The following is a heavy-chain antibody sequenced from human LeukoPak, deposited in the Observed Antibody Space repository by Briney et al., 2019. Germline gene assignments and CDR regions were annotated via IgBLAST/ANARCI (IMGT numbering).Heavy chain of an antibody. CDR2: IKQDGSEK. J-gene: IGHJ6*02. CDR3: ARSGYCSGGSCYRVYYYGMDV. V-gene: IGHV3-7*01. D-gene: IGHD2-15*01. Sequence: RSGGSLRLSCAASGFTFSSYWMSWVRQAPGKGLEWVANIKQDGSEKYYVDSVKGRFTISRDNAKNSLYLQMNSLRAEDTAVYYCARSGYCSGGSCYRVYYYGMDVWGQGTTVTVSS. CDR1: GFTFSSYW.